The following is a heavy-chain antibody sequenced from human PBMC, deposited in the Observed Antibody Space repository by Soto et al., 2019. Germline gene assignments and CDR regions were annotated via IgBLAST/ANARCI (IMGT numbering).Heavy chain of an antibody. Sequence: QVQLVQSGAEMKKPGSSVKVSCKVSGDSFSSYAISWVRQAPGEGLEWVGGIIPIFETANYAQNFQGRVTITAVESTTTAYLEVTRLRPQDTAVFSCAASDSSSWQHDYWGQGTLITVSS. V-gene: IGHV1-69*01. CDR3: AASDSSSWQHDY. CDR2: IIPIFETA. CDR1: GDSFSSYA. J-gene: IGHJ4*02. D-gene: IGHD6-13*01.